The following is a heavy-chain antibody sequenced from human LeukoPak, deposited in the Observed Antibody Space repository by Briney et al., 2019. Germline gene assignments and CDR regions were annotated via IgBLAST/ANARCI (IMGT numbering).Heavy chain of an antibody. D-gene: IGHD3-3*01. Sequence: GIGGSTYYADSVKGRFTISRDNSKNTLYLQMNSLSAEDTAVYYCARTDFWSGYWSNDAFDIWGQGTMVTVSS. V-gene: IGHV3-23*01. CDR2: GIGGST. CDR3: ARTDFWSGYWSNDAFDI. J-gene: IGHJ3*02.